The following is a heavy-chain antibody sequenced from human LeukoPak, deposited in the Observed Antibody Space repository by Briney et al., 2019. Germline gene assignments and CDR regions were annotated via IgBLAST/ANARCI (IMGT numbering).Heavy chain of an antibody. V-gene: IGHV3-23*01. CDR3: AKVPSSDFWSGYYVWFDP. D-gene: IGHD3-3*01. CDR2: MSGSGGST. J-gene: IGHJ5*02. CDR1: GFTFSSYA. Sequence: PGGSLRLSCAASGFTFSSYAMSWVRQAPGKGLEWVSGMSGSGGSTYYADSVKGRFTISRDNSKNTLYLQMNGLRAEDTAVYYCAKVPSSDFWSGYYVWFDPWGQGTLVTVSS.